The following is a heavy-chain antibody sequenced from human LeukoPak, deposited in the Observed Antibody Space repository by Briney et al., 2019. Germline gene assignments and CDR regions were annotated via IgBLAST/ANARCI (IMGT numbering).Heavy chain of an antibody. CDR2: ISSSSSYI. Sequence: SGGSLRLSCAASGFTFSSYSMNWVRQAPGKGLEWVSSISSSSSYIYYADSVKGRFTISRDNAKNSLYLQMNSLRAEDTAVYYCARTPGHCTSTNCYPDYWGQGTLVTVSS. CDR3: ARTPGHCTSTNCYPDY. D-gene: IGHD2-2*01. V-gene: IGHV3-21*01. CDR1: GFTFSSYS. J-gene: IGHJ4*02.